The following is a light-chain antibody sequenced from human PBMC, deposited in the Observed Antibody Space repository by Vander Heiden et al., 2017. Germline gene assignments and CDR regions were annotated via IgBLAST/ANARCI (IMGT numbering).Light chain of an antibody. J-gene: IGKJ1*01. CDR3: LQDYSYPRT. Sequence: AIQMPQSPSSLSASVGDRVTITCRASQGIKNYLGWYQQKPGKAPDLLIYAASSLQSGVPSRFSGSGSGTDFTLIISSLQPEDFATYYCLQDYSYPRTFGQGTKVDIK. CDR1: QGIKNY. CDR2: AAS. V-gene: IGKV1-6*01.